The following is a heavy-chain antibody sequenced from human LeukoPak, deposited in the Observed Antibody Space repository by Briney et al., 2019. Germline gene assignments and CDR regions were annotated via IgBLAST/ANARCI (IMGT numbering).Heavy chain of an antibody. D-gene: IGHD5-18*01. CDR3: ARDSGLGAPYTDH. Sequence: GASVKVSCKASGYIFSNYGISWARQAPGQGLEWMGWISDHNGNPNYAQKFEGRVTMTTDTSTSTAYMELKSLTSDDTAVYYCARDSGLGAPYTDHWGQGTLVTVSS. J-gene: IGHJ4*02. V-gene: IGHV1-18*01. CDR1: GYIFSNYG. CDR2: ISDHNGNP.